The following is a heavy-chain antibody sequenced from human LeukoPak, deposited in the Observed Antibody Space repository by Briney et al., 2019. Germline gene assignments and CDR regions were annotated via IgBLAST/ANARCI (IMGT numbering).Heavy chain of an antibody. J-gene: IGHJ4*02. CDR3: AKSQDEYCSSTSCYAGNFDY. D-gene: IGHD2-2*01. CDR1: GFTFSSYA. Sequence: PGGSLRLSCAASGFTFSSYAMSWVRQAPGKGLEWVSAISGSGGSTYYADSEKGRFTISRDNSKNTLYLQMNSLRAEDTAVYYCAKSQDEYCSSTSCYAGNFDYWGQGALVTVSS. V-gene: IGHV3-23*01. CDR2: ISGSGGST.